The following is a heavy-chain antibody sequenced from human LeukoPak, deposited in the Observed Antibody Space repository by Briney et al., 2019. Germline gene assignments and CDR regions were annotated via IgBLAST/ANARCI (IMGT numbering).Heavy chain of an antibody. CDR2: ISGSGGST. D-gene: IGHD2-21*02. Sequence: GGSLRLSCAASGFTFSSYAMSWVRQAPGKGLEWVSAISGSGGSTYYADSVKGRFTISRDNSKNTLYLQMNSLRAEDTAVYYCAKAPSFDVVVTAINYWGQGTLVTVSS. V-gene: IGHV3-23*01. CDR1: GFTFSSYA. CDR3: AKAPSFDVVVTAINY. J-gene: IGHJ4*02.